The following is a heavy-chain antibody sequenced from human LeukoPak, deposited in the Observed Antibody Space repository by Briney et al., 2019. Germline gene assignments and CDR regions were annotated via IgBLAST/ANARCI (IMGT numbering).Heavy chain of an antibody. D-gene: IGHD1-26*01. CDR3: ASSVGSTDY. CDR2: INHRGST. J-gene: IGHJ4*02. V-gene: IGHV4-34*01. CDR1: GESLSKYY. Sequence: KPSETLSLTCAVYGESLSKYYWTWIRQSPGKGLEWIGEINHRGSTNLNPSLKSRVTLSVDTSKHQFSLKLTSVTAADAAVYYCASSVGSTDYWGQGTLATVSS.